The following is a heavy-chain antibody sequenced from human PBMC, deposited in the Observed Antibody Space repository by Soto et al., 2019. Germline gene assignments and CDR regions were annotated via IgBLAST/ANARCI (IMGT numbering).Heavy chain of an antibody. J-gene: IGHJ4*02. CDR3: AREIGDSSGWDPDY. V-gene: IGHV3-30-3*01. CDR2: ISYDGSNK. Sequence: GGSLRLSCAASGFTFSSYAMHWVRQAPGKGLEWVAVISYDGSNKYYADSVKGRFTISRDNSKNTLYLQMNSLRAEDTAVYYCAREIGDSSGWDPDYWGQGTLVTVSS. D-gene: IGHD6-19*01. CDR1: GFTFSSYA.